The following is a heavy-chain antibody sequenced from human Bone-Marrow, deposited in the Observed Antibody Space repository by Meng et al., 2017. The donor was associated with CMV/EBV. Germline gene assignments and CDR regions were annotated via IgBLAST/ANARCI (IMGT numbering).Heavy chain of an antibody. V-gene: IGHV1-8*01. Sequence: ASVKVSCKASGYTFASYDINWVRQATGQGLEWMGWMNPNSGNTGYAQKFQGRVTITRNTSISTAYMELSSLRSEDTAVYYCARPLGAVTTYYWGQGTLVTVAS. CDR3: ARPLGAVTTYY. CDR1: GYTFASYD. CDR2: MNPNSGNT. D-gene: IGHD4-17*01. J-gene: IGHJ4*02.